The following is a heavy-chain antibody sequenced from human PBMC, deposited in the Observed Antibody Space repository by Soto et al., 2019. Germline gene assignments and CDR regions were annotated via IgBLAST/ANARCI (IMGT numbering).Heavy chain of an antibody. V-gene: IGHV5-51*01. CDR1: GGSITSYW. CDR2: IYPGDSDT. Sequence: PGVLMQNWSKGFGGSITSYWIGWVRKMHGKGLEWMGIIYPGDSDTRYSPSFQGQVTISADKSISTAYLQWSSLKASDTAMYYCARHRGRYCSGGGCFYYYYYGMDVWGQGTTVTVSS. CDR3: ARHRGRYCSGGGCFYYYYYGMDV. D-gene: IGHD2-15*01. J-gene: IGHJ6*02.